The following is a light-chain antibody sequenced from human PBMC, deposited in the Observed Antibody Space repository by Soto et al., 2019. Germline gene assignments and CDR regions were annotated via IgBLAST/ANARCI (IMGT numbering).Light chain of an antibody. J-gene: IGKJ1*01. V-gene: IGKV1-5*01. CDR2: HAS. CDR1: QSIDRW. Sequence: TQSPGTLSLSPGEGATLSCRASQSIDRWLAWYQQRPGKAPKILIYHASSLETGVPSRFSGSGSGTEFTLTISSLQPDDFATYYCQHYNSYSEAFGQGTKVDI. CDR3: QHYNSYSEA.